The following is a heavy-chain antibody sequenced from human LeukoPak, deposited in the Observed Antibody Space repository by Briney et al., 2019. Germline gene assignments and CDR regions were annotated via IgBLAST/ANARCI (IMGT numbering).Heavy chain of an antibody. CDR1: GFTFSSYG. D-gene: IGHD3-9*01. CDR3: ARVGDILTGYYFDY. V-gene: IGHV3-30*03. Sequence: PGRSLRLSCAASGFTFSSYGMHWVRQAPGKGLEWVAVISYDGSNKYYADSVKGRFTISRDNSKNTLYLQMNSLRAEDTAVYYCARVGDILTGYYFDYWGQGTLVTVSS. J-gene: IGHJ4*02. CDR2: ISYDGSNK.